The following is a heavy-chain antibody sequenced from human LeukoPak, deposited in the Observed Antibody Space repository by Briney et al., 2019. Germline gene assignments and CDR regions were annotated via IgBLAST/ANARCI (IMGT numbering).Heavy chain of an antibody. Sequence: PSETLSLTCAVYGGSFSGYYWSWIRQPPGKGLEWIGEINHSGSTNYNPSLKSRVTISVDTSKNQFSLKLSSVTAADTAVYYCGRSNFDWFDPWGQGTLVTVSS. CDR1: GGSFSGYY. CDR3: GRSNFDWFDP. CDR2: INHSGST. J-gene: IGHJ5*02. V-gene: IGHV4-34*01. D-gene: IGHD4-11*01.